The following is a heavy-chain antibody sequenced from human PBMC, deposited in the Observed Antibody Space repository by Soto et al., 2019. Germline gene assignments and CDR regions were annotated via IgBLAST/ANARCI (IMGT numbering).Heavy chain of an antibody. J-gene: IGHJ3*02. CDR3: ATTPDAFDI. CDR2: ISYDGSNK. CDR1: GFTFSSYG. V-gene: IGHV3-30*03. Sequence: QVQLVESGGGVVQPGRSLRLSCAASGFTFSSYGMHWVRQAPGKGLEWVAVISYDGSNKYYADSEKGRFTISRDNSKNTLYLQMNSLRAEDTAVYYCATTPDAFDIWGQGTMVTVSS.